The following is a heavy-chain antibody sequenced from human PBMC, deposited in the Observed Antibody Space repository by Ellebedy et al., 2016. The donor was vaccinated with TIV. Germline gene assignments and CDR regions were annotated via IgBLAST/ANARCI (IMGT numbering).Heavy chain of an antibody. V-gene: IGHV3-23*01. CDR3: AKEHCKMNSNYDALDS. J-gene: IGHJ3*02. D-gene: IGHD5-24*01. CDR1: GFTFSLYA. Sequence: GESLKISCTTSGFTFSLYAMTWVRQAPGKGLEWVSTSGGGRNFFYADSVTGRFTIFRDDSKSTLYLQMNNLRAEDTAIYYCAKEHCKMNSNYDALDSWGQGTMVTVSS. CDR2: SGGGRNF.